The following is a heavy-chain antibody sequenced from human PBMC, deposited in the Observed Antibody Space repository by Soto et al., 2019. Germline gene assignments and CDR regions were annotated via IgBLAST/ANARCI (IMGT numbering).Heavy chain of an antibody. D-gene: IGHD2-15*01. CDR1: GGSFSGYY. CDR3: TGYCSGGSCYSLGSYYYYYGMDV. V-gene: IGHV4-34*01. J-gene: IGHJ6*02. Sequence: QVQLQQWGAGLLKPSETLSLTCAVYGGSFSGYYWSWIRQPPGKGLEWIGEINHSGSTNYNPSIKRRVTISVDTSKNQFSLKLSSVTAADTAVYYCTGYCSGGSCYSLGSYYYYYGMDVWGQGTTVTVSS. CDR2: INHSGST.